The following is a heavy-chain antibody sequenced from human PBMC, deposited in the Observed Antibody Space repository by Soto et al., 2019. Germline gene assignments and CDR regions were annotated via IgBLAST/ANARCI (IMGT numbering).Heavy chain of an antibody. CDR3: ARGPDRYGSGIDY. CDR1: GGSFSGYY. J-gene: IGHJ4*02. V-gene: IGHV4-34*01. D-gene: IGHD3-10*01. CDR2: INHSGST. Sequence: SETLSLTCAVYGGSFSGYYWSWIRQPPGKGLEWIGEINHSGSTNYNPSLKSRVTISVDTSKNQFSLKLSSVTAADTAVYYCARGPDRYGSGIDYWGQGTLVTVSS.